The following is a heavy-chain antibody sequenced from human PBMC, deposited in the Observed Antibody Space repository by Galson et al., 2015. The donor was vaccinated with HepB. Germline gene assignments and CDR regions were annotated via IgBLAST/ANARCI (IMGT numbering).Heavy chain of an antibody. CDR3: ARHAGSSWTRHTFDY. CDR2: IYYSGST. J-gene: IGHJ4*02. D-gene: IGHD6-13*01. V-gene: IGHV4-59*08. Sequence: SETLSLTCTVSGGSISSYYWSWIRQPPGKGLEWIGYIYYSGSTNYNPSLKSRVTISVDTSKNQFSLKLSSVTAADTAVYYCARHAGSSWTRHTFDYWGQGTLVTVSS. CDR1: GGSISSYY.